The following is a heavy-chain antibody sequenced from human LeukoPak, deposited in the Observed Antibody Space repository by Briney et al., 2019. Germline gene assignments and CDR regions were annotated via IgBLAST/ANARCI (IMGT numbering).Heavy chain of an antibody. D-gene: IGHD1-26*01. CDR2: INPSGGST. CDR1: GYTFTTYY. Sequence: ASVKVSCKAFGYTFTTYYIHWVRQAPGQGLEWMGIINPSGGSTTYAQIFQGRVTLTRDTSTSTVYMELSSLRSDDTAVYYCARAPKGVTTGYFDHWGQGTLVTVSS. J-gene: IGHJ4*02. V-gene: IGHV1-46*01. CDR3: ARAPKGVTTGYFDH.